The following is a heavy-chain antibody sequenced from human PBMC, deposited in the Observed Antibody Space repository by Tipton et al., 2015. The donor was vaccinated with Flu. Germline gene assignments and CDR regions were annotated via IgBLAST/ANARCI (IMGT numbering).Heavy chain of an antibody. D-gene: IGHD3-22*01. V-gene: IGHV4-4*09. J-gene: IGHJ4*02. CDR2: IYSSGNT. CDR1: GGSISSYC. CDR3: ARSSVIDYYDSSGFPPYYFDY. Sequence: GLVKPSETLSLICKISGGSISSYCWSRIRQPPGKGLEWIGYIYSSGNTNYNPSLKSRATISVGTPYTQFSLKLSSVTAADTAVYYCARSSVIDYYDSSGFPPYYFDYWGQGTLVTVSS.